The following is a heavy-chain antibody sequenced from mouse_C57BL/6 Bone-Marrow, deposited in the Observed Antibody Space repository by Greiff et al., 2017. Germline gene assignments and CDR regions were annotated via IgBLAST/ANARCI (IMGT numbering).Heavy chain of an antibody. J-gene: IGHJ3*01. V-gene: IGHV14-4*01. CDR3: TTRLGPWFAY. Sequence: EVKLQESGAELVRPGASVKVSCTASGFNIKDDYMHRVKQRSEQGLEWSGWMDPENGDTEYDSKFQGMATITADTSSNTACLQLSSLTTEDTAVYYCTTRLGPWFAYWGQGTQVTVSA. CDR2: MDPENGDT. CDR1: GFNIKDDY. D-gene: IGHD4-1*01.